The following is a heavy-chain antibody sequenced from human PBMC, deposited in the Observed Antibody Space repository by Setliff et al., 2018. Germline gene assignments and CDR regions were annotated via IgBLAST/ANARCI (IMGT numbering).Heavy chain of an antibody. CDR3: ARGTAAAANYFDY. CDR1: GGTFRSDG. D-gene: IGHD6-13*01. Sequence: ASVKVSCKASGGTFRSDGFNWVRQAPGQGLEWMGWINNYNTNTKYAQKLQGRVTMTTDTSTSTAYMELRSLRSDDTAVYYCARGTAAAANYFDYWGQGTLVTVSS. V-gene: IGHV1-18*01. J-gene: IGHJ4*02. CDR2: INNYNTNT.